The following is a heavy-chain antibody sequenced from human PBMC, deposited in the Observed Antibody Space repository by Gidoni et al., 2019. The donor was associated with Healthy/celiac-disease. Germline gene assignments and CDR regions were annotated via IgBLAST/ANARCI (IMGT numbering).Heavy chain of an antibody. V-gene: IGHV3-30*02. CDR2: IRYDGSKK. Sequence: QVQLVESGGGVVQPGGSLSLSCAASGFTFSSYGMHWVRQAPGKGLEWVAFIRYDGSKKYYADSVKGRFTISRDNSKNTLYLQMNSLRAEDTAVYYCAKSYNWNDVYYYYMDVWGKGTTVTVSS. J-gene: IGHJ6*03. CDR1: GFTFSSYG. D-gene: IGHD1-20*01. CDR3: AKSYNWNDVYYYYMDV.